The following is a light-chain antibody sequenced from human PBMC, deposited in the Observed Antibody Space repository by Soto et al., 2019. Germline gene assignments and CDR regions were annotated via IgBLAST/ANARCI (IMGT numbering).Light chain of an antibody. Sequence: DIQMTQSPSSLSASVGDRVSITCQASQDIRNYLNWYQQKPGKAPKLLIYDVSNLETGVPPRFSGSGFGTDFTFTISSLQSEDIATYYCQHYDNFSYTFGQGTKVEI. J-gene: IGKJ2*01. V-gene: IGKV1-33*01. CDR2: DVS. CDR1: QDIRNY. CDR3: QHYDNFSYT.